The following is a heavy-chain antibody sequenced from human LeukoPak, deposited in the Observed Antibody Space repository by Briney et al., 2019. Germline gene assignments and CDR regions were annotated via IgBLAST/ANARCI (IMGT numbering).Heavy chain of an antibody. D-gene: IGHD6-19*01. CDR3: ARDAPQWRNVFDI. J-gene: IGHJ3*02. CDR1: GGSISSYY. CDR2: IYYSGST. V-gene: IGHV4-59*01. Sequence: SETLSLTCTVSGGSISSYYWSWIRQPPGKGLEWIGYIYYSGSTNYNPSLKSRVTISVDTSKNQFSLKLSSVTAADTAVYYCARDAPQWRNVFDIWGPGTMVTVSS.